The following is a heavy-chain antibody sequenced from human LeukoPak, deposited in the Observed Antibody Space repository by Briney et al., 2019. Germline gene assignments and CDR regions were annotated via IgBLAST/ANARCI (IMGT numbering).Heavy chain of an antibody. CDR2: MNPNSGNT. V-gene: IGHV1-8*01. Sequence: ASVKVSCKASGYTFASYDISWVRQATGQGLEWMGWMNPNSGNTGYAQKFQGRVTMTRNTSISTAYMELSSLRSEDTAVYYCARAQLWSGQGGVDYWGQGTLVTVSS. CDR3: ARAQLWSGQGGVDY. D-gene: IGHD5-18*01. J-gene: IGHJ4*02. CDR1: GYTFASYD.